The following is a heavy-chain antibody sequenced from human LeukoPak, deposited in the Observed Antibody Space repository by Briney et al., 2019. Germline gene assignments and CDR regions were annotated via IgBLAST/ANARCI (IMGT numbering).Heavy chain of an antibody. CDR2: IIPIYGRA. D-gene: IGHD3-22*01. Sequence: ASVTVSCKASGGTFSNYDFTFTSYAITWVRQAPGQGLEWMGGIIPIYGRADYPQKFQGRVTITADESTRTDTMQLSSLSSEDTAVYYCAGFFYDNSNAAFDIWGQGTVVTVS. J-gene: IGHJ3*02. V-gene: IGHV1-69*13. CDR3: AGFFYDNSNAAFDI. CDR1: GGTFSNYDFTFTSYA.